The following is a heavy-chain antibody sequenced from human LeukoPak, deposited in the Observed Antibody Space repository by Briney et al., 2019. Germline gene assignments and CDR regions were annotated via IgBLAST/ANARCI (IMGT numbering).Heavy chain of an antibody. Sequence: ASVKVSCKVSGYTLTELSMHWVRQAPGKGLEWMGGFDPEDGETIYAQKFQGRVTMTEDTSTDTAYMVLSSLRSEDTAVYYCATNVATVRELFDYWGQGTLVTVSS. CDR1: GYTLTELS. J-gene: IGHJ4*02. D-gene: IGHD4-17*01. CDR3: ATNVATVRELFDY. CDR2: FDPEDGET. V-gene: IGHV1-24*01.